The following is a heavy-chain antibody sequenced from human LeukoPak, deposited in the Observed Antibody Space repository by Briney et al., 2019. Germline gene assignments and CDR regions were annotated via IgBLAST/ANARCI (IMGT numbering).Heavy chain of an antibody. CDR3: ARAVYCSSTSCSGRYYFDY. J-gene: IGHJ4*02. CDR1: GGSFSGYY. CDR2: INHSGST. D-gene: IGHD2-2*01. Sequence: KPSETLSLTCAVYGGSFSGYYWSWIRQPPGKGLEWIGEINHSGSTNCNPSLKSRVTISVDTSKNQFSLKLSSVTAADTAVYYCARAVYCSSTSCSGRYYFDYWGQGTLVTVSS. V-gene: IGHV4-34*01.